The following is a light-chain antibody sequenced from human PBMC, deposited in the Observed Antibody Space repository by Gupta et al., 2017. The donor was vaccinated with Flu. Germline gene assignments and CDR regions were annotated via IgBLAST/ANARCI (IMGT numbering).Light chain of an antibody. CDR3: SSCKSRRSRVV. CDR2: EVS. CDR1: SSDVGGYNY. V-gene: IGLV2-14*01. Sequence: QSALTQPASVSGSPGQSITISCTGTSSDVGGYNYVSWYQQHPGKAPKRRMYEVSNRPSGVSKRFSGSKSGNTASLHISGLQAEDEAEYYCSSCKSRRSRVVFGGGTKLTVL. J-gene: IGLJ2*01.